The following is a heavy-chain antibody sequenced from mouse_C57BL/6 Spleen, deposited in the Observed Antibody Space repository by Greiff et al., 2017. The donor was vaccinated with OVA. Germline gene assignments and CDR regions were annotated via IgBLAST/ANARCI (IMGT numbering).Heavy chain of an antibody. CDR1: GYAFSSSW. V-gene: IGHV1-82*01. D-gene: IGHD1-3*01. CDR2: IYPGDGDT. Sequence: QVQLQQSGPELVKPGASVKISCKASGYAFSSSWMNWVKQRPGKGLEWIGRIYPGDGDTNYNGKFKGKATLTADKSSSTAYMQLSSLTSEDSAVYFSARDNLYYFDYWGQGTTLRVSS. CDR3: ARDNLYYFDY. J-gene: IGHJ2*01.